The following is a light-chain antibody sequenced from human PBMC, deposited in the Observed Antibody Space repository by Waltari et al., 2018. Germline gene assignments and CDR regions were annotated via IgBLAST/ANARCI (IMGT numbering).Light chain of an antibody. J-gene: IGLJ3*02. CDR3: VLYLGSGMWV. CDR2: KIT. V-gene: IGLV8-61*01. CDR1: SGSVSTTSY. Sequence: QTVVTQEPSLSVSPGGTVTLTCALSSGSVSTTSYASWYQQTPGQAPRTRVYKITCRSSGVPDRFSGSMLGNKAALTITGAQAEDESDYYCVLYLGSGMWVFGGGTKLTVL.